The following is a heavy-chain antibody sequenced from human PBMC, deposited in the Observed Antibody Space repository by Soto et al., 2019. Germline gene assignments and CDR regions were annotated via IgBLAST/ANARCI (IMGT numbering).Heavy chain of an antibody. V-gene: IGHV1-18*01. J-gene: IGHJ6*02. D-gene: IGHD3-3*01. Sequence: QVQLVQSGAEVKKPGASVKVSCKASGYTFTSYGISWVRQAPGQGLEWMGWISAYNGTTNYEQKLPGRVTMTTDTFTCTGYTELSSRRCDDTAGYYFAINRLSPSGRFVECYQYYYYYGMAVWGQGTTVTVTS. CDR2: ISAYNGTT. CDR3: AINRLSPSGRFVECYQYYYYYGMAV. CDR1: GYTFTSYG.